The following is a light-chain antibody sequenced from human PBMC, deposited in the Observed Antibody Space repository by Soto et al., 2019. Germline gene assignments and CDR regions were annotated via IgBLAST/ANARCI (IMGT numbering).Light chain of an antibody. J-gene: IGKJ2*01. CDR2: GAS. Sequence: ETVLTQSPATLSVFPGERATFSCRASQSVTTNLAWYQQKPGQVPRLLTYGASTRATGIPARFSGSGSGTEFTLSISSLQSDDFAIYHCQQYHSWPHTFGQGTKLEIK. V-gene: IGKV3-15*01. CDR3: QQYHSWPHT. CDR1: QSVTTN.